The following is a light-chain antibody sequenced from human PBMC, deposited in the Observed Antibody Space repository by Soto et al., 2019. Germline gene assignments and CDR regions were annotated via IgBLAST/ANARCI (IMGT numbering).Light chain of an antibody. CDR1: QDISNY. V-gene: IGKV1-33*01. J-gene: IGKJ3*01. Sequence: DIQMTQSPSSLSASVGDRVTITCQASQDISNYLNWYQQKPGKAPKLLIYDASNLETGVPSRFSRSGSGTDFTFTISSLQPEDIATYYCQQYDNLALFTFGPGTKVDIK. CDR2: DAS. CDR3: QQYDNLALFT.